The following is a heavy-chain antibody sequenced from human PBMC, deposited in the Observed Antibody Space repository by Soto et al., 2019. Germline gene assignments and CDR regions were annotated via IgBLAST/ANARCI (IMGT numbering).Heavy chain of an antibody. CDR2: IYHGGIT. Sequence: QVQLQESGPGLVKPSETLSLTCSVSGLPVSSGYYWDWIRQTPGKGLEWIGNIYHGGITHYNPSLKSRLTIALDTAKNRFSLKLTSVTAADTALYYCARTGLCLDGFDPWGQGILVIVS. J-gene: IGHJ5*02. CDR1: GLPVSSGYY. V-gene: IGHV4-38-2*02. CDR3: ARTGLCLDGFDP. D-gene: IGHD3-10*01.